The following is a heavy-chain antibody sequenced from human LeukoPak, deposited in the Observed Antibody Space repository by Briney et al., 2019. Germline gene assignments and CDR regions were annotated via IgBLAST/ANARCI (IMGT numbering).Heavy chain of an antibody. CDR2: IIPIFGTA. Sequence: GSSVKVSCKASGGTFSSYAISWVRQAPGQGLEWMGGIIPIFGTANYAQKFQGRVTITADESTSTAYMELSSLRSEDTAVYYCASDKGEGYSYGGYFDLWGRGTLVTVSS. CDR3: ASDKGEGYSYGGYFDL. V-gene: IGHV1-69*01. J-gene: IGHJ2*01. CDR1: GGTFSSYA. D-gene: IGHD5-18*01.